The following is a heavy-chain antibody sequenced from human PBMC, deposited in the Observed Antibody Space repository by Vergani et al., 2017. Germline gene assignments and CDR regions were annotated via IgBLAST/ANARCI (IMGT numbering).Heavy chain of an antibody. J-gene: IGHJ4*02. CDR1: GGSISSSSYY. CDR3: ARQDDFWSGYHLVY. Sequence: QLQLQESGPGLVKPSETLSLICTVSGGSISSSSYYWGWIRQPPGKGLEWIGSIYPGDSDTRYSPSFQGQVTISADKSISTAYLQWSSLKASDTAMYYCARQDDFWSGYHLVYWGQGTLVTVSS. V-gene: IGHV4-39*07. CDR2: IYPGDSDT. D-gene: IGHD3-3*01.